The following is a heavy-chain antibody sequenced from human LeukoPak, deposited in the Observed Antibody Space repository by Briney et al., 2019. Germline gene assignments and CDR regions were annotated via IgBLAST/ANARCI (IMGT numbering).Heavy chain of an antibody. V-gene: IGHV1-8*01. J-gene: IGHJ5*02. D-gene: IGHD4-17*01. CDR1: GYTFTSYD. Sequence: GASVKVSCKASGYTFTSYDINWVRQATGQGLEWMGWMNPNSGNTGYAQKFQGRVTMTRNTSISTAYMELSSLRSEGTAVYYCARGVARRYNWFDPWGQGTLVTVSS. CDR2: MNPNSGNT. CDR3: ARGVARRYNWFDP.